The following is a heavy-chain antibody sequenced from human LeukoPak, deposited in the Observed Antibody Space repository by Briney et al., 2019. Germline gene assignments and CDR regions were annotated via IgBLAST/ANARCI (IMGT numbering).Heavy chain of an antibody. CDR2: IYYSGST. D-gene: IGHD6-19*01. CDR1: GFTFSSYW. V-gene: IGHV4-39*01. Sequence: PGGSLRLSCAASGFTFSSYWMSWVRQPPGKGLEWIGSIYYSGSTYYNPSLKSRVTISVDTSKNQFSLKLSSVTAADTAVYYCARRPTIAVAAPFYYFDYWGQGTLVTVSS. J-gene: IGHJ4*02. CDR3: ARRPTIAVAAPFYYFDY.